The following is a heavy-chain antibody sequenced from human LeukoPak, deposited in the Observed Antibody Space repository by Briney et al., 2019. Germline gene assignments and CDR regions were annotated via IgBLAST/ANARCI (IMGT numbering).Heavy chain of an antibody. CDR3: ARGPSGLN. CDR2: TNPNSGGT. D-gene: IGHD3-10*01. Sequence: ASVKVSCKASGYTFTAYYIHWVRQAPGQGLEWMGWTNPNSGGTNYAQKFQGRVTMTRDTSISTAYMELSSLRSDDTAVYYCARGPSGLNWGQGTLVTVSS. CDR1: GYTFTAYY. J-gene: IGHJ4*02. V-gene: IGHV1-2*02.